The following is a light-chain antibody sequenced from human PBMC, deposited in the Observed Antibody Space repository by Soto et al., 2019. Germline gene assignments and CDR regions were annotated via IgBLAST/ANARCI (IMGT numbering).Light chain of an antibody. CDR2: EVT. CDR1: SSDVGAYKY. J-gene: IGLJ3*02. CDR3: TSYVGNDIWV. Sequence: QSALTQPPSASGSPGQSVTISCTGTSSDVGAYKYVSWYQQYPGEAPKLMIYEVTKRPSGVPDRFSGSKSGNTASLTVSGLQAEDEADYYCTSYVGNDIWVFGGGTMLTVL. V-gene: IGLV2-8*01.